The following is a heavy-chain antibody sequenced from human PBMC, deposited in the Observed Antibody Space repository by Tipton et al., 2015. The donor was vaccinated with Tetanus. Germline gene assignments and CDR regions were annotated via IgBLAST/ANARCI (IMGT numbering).Heavy chain of an antibody. CDR2: ISYDGSNK. J-gene: IGHJ4*02. CDR3: AKGYYGSGTPYYFDY. D-gene: IGHD3-10*01. Sequence: SLRLSCAASGFTFSSYGMHWVRQAPGKGLEWVAVISYDGSNKYYADSVKGRFTISRDNSKNTLYLQMNSLRAEDTAVYYCAKGYYGSGTPYYFDYWGQGTLVTVSS. CDR1: GFTFSSYG. V-gene: IGHV3-30*18.